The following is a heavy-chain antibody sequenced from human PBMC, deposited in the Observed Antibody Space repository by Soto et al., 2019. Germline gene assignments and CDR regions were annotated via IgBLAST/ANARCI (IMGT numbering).Heavy chain of an antibody. CDR2: INSDGSST. CDR3: ARAQDTYYCYCGRDV. CDR1: GFTFSSYW. V-gene: IGHV3-74*01. Sequence: QPGGSLRLSCAASGFTFSSYWMHWVRQAPGKGLVWVSRINSDGSSTSYADSVKGRFTISRDNAKNTLYLQMNSLRAEDTAVYDCARAQDTYYCYCGRDVWGQGSKVNVPS. J-gene: IGHJ6*02.